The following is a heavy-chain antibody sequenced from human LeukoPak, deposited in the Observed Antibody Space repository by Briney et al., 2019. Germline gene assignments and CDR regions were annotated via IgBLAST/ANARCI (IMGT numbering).Heavy chain of an antibody. J-gene: IGHJ4*02. Sequence: SVKVSCKASGGTFSSYAISWVRQAPGQGLEWMGGIIPIFGTANYAQKFQGRVMITADESTSTAYMELSSLRSEDTAVYYCARGRTRYYYGSGSPLYYFDYWGQGTLVTDSS. D-gene: IGHD3-10*01. V-gene: IGHV1-69*13. CDR3: ARGRTRYYYGSGSPLYYFDY. CDR2: IIPIFGTA. CDR1: GGTFSSYA.